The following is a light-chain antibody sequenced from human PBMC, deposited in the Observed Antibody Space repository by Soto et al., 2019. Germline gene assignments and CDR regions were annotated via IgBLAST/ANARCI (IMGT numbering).Light chain of an antibody. J-gene: IGKJ3*01. CDR1: QSVTSRL. CDR3: QHYGSSPFT. Sequence: EIVLTQSPGTLSLSPGERATLSCRASQSVTSRLLGWYQQKPAPAPRLLIDAASSRATGIPDRFSGGGSGTDFTLTIRRLEPEDFAVYYCQHYGSSPFTFGPGTKVDIK. CDR2: AAS. V-gene: IGKV3-20*01.